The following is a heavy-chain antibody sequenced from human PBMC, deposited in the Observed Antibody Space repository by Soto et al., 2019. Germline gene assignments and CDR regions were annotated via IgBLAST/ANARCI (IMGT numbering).Heavy chain of an antibody. CDR1: GFTFSDHY. V-gene: IGHV3-72*01. D-gene: IGHD2-2*01. J-gene: IGHJ4*02. CDR2: TRNKAKSYTT. Sequence: GGSLRLSCAASGFTFSDHYMDWVRQAPGKGLEWVGRTRNKAKSYTTDYAASVKGRFTISRDDSKNSLSLQMNSLKTEDTAVYYCVIPAVHGGDFDYWGQGTLVTVSS. CDR3: VIPAVHGGDFDY.